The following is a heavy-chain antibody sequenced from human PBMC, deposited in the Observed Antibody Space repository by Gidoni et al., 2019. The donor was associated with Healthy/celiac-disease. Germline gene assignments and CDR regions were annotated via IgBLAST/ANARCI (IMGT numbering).Heavy chain of an antibody. CDR1: GGSFSGYY. CDR3: ARGGDYGPMDV. CDR2: INHSGST. V-gene: IGHV4-34*01. J-gene: IGHJ6*02. Sequence: QVQLQQWGAGLLKPSETLYLTCAVHGGSFSGYYWSWIRQPPGKGLEWIGEINHSGSTNYNPSLKSRVTISVDTSKNQFSLKLSSVTAADTAVYYCARGGDYGPMDVWGQGTTVTVSS. D-gene: IGHD4-17*01.